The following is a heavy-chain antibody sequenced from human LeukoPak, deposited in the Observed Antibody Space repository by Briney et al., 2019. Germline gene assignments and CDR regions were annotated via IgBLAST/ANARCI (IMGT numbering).Heavy chain of an antibody. J-gene: IGHJ4*02. V-gene: IGHV3-21*01. D-gene: IGHD4-11*01. CDR1: GFTFSSYS. CDR2: ISSSSSYI. CDR3: ARSRGPHINTVTHY. Sequence: SGGSLRLSCAASGFTFSSYSMNWVRQAPGRGLEWVSSISSSSSYIYYADSVKGRFTISRDNAKNSLYLQMNSLRAEDTAVYYCARSRGPHINTVTHYWGQGTLVTVPS.